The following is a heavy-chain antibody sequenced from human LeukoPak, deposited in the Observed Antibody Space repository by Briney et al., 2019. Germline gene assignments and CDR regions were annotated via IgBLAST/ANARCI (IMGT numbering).Heavy chain of an antibody. CDR2: IKEDGSAK. Sequence: GGSLRLSCAASGLNFSRNWMTWVRQAPGKGLEWVANIKEDGSAKSYVDSVKGRFTISRDNAKNSLYLQMSSLRVGDTAVYYCARDYDYFSGHNLDAYDIWGQGTTVTVSS. CDR3: ARDYDYFSGHNLDAYDI. D-gene: IGHD2-15*01. J-gene: IGHJ3*02. V-gene: IGHV3-7*01. CDR1: GLNFSRNW.